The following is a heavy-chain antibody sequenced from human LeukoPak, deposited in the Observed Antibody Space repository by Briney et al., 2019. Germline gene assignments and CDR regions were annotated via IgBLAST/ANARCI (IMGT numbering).Heavy chain of an antibody. J-gene: IGHJ4*02. Sequence: AASVKVSCKASGYTFTNYDINWVRQATGQGLEWMGWLNPNSGNTGYAQKFQGRITMTRDTSISTAYMELSSLRSEDTAVYYCARGPPEHPQGYWGQGTLVTVSS. D-gene: IGHD1-14*01. CDR3: ARGPPEHPQGY. CDR1: GYTFTNYD. V-gene: IGHV1-8*01. CDR2: LNPNSGNT.